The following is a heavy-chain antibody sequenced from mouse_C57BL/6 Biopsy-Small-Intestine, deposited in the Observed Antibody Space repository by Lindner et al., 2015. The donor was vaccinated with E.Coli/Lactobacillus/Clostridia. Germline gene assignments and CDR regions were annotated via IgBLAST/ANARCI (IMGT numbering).Heavy chain of an antibody. V-gene: IGHV1-42*01. CDR3: ASPDYDAGTWFAY. J-gene: IGHJ3*01. CDR2: INPSTGGT. Sequence: VQLQESGPELVKPGASVKISCKASGYSFTGYYMNWVKQSPEKSLEWIGEINPSTGGTTYNQKFKAKATLTVDKSSSTAYMELRSLTSEDSAVYYCASPDYDAGTWFAYWGQGTLVTVSA. D-gene: IGHD2-4*01. CDR1: GYSFTGYY.